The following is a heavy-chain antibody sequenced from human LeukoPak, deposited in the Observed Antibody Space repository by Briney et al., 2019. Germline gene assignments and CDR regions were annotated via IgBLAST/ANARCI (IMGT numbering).Heavy chain of an antibody. V-gene: IGHV4-30-4*01. D-gene: IGHD6-13*01. CDR1: GGSISSGDYY. CDR3: ARQTAAGDYYYGMDV. CDR2: IYYSGST. J-gene: IGHJ6*02. Sequence: PSQTLSLTCTVSGGSISSGDYYWSWIRQPPGKGLEWIGYIYYSGSTYYNPSLKSRVTISVDTSKNQFSLKLSSVTAAVTAVYYCARQTAAGDYYYGMDVWGQGTTVTVSS.